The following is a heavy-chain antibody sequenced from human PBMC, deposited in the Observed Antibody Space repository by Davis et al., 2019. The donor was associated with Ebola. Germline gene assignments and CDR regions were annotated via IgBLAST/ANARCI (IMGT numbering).Heavy chain of an antibody. CDR1: GGTFSSYA. V-gene: IGHV1-69*13. Sequence: SVKVSCKASGGTFSSYAVTWVRQAPGRGLEWMGGIIPMFRSPNYAQKFLDRVTITADESTKTVYLELRSLRPEDTGVYFCARGRTGFYYDSSDVPTWLDPWGQGTLVTVSS. J-gene: IGHJ5*02. D-gene: IGHD3-22*01. CDR3: ARGRTGFYYDSSDVPTWLDP. CDR2: IIPMFRSP.